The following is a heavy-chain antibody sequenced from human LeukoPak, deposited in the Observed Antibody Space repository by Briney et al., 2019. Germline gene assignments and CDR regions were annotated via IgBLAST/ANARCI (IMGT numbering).Heavy chain of an antibody. CDR2: IYYTGST. J-gene: IGHJ6*03. V-gene: IGHV4-59*12. CDR1: GGSISSYY. Sequence: SETLSLTCTVSGGSISSYYWSWIRQPPGKGLEWIGYIYYTGSTNYNPSLKSRVTISVDTSKNQFSLKLSSVTAADTAVYYCARRGGSGWYYYYYMDVWGEGTTVTISS. CDR3: ARRGGSGWYYYYYMDV. D-gene: IGHD6-19*01.